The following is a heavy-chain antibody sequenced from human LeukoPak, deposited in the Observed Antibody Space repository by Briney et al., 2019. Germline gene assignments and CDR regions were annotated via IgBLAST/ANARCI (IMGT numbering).Heavy chain of an antibody. J-gene: IGHJ3*02. V-gene: IGHV4-59*01. CDR2: IYYIGST. CDR1: GGSISSYY. D-gene: IGHD3-3*01. CDR3: ARDREYYDFLGAFDI. Sequence: PSQTLSLTCTVSGGSISSYYWSWTRKPPGKGLEWIGYIYYIGSTNYNPSLKSRVTISVDTYKNQFSLKLSSVTAADTAVYYCARDREYYDFLGAFDIWGQETMVTVSS.